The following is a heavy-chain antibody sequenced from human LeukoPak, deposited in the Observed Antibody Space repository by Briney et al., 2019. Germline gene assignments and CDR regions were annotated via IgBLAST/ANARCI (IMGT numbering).Heavy chain of an antibody. CDR3: SREIGQNRLFDY. CDR2: IRSKGYGGTS. CDR1: GFTFGDYS. J-gene: IGHJ4*02. Sequence: GGSLRLSCTTSGFTFGDYSMSWVRQAAGKGLEWVGFIRSKGYGGTSEYAASVKGRFTISRDDSKSIAYLQMNSLKTEDTAVYYCSREIGQNRLFDYWGQGTRVTVSS. D-gene: IGHD3/OR15-3a*01. V-gene: IGHV3-49*04.